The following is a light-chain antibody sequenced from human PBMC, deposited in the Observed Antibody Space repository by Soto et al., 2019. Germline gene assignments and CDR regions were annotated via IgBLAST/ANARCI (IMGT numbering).Light chain of an antibody. CDR1: QSVRSTY. CDR3: QQYGSSLWT. V-gene: IGKV3-20*01. J-gene: IGKJ1*01. CDR2: GAS. Sequence: EVVLTQSPGTLSLSPGERATLSCRASQSVRSTYLAWYQQKPGQAPRLLIYGASRRATGIPVRFSGSGSGTDFTLTISRLDPEDFAVYYCQQYGSSLWTFGQGTKVEIK.